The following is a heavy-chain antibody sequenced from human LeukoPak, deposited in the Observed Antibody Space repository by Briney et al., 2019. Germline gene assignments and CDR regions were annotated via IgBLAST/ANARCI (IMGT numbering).Heavy chain of an antibody. Sequence: HGESLKISCKGSGYSFTSYWIGWVRQMPGKGLGWMGIIYPGDSDTRYSPSFQGQVTISADKSISTAYLQWSSLKASDTAMYYCARLWYSSSWYEGPFDYWGQGTLVTVSS. CDR1: GYSFTSYW. V-gene: IGHV5-51*01. CDR3: ARLWYSSSWYEGPFDY. CDR2: IYPGDSDT. D-gene: IGHD6-13*01. J-gene: IGHJ4*02.